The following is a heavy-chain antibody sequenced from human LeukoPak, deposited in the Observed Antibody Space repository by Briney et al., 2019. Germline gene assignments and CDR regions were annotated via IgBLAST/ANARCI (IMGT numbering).Heavy chain of an antibody. D-gene: IGHD3-22*01. Sequence: GGSLRLSCAASGFTFSSYAMHWVRQAPGKGLEWVAVISYDGSNKYYADSVKGRFTISRDNSKNTLFLQMNSLRAEDTAVYYCARDRHLTYDSSGYHNNWFDPWGQGTLVTVSS. V-gene: IGHV3-30-3*01. CDR1: GFTFSSYA. CDR3: ARDRHLTYDSSGYHNNWFDP. J-gene: IGHJ5*02. CDR2: ISYDGSNK.